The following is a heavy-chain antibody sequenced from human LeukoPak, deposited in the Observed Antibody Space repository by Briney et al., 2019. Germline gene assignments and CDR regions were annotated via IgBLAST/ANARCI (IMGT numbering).Heavy chain of an antibody. CDR1: GFTLSSYS. J-gene: IGHJ3*02. D-gene: IGHD3-10*01. CDR2: ISSSSGTI. V-gene: IGHV3-48*01. CDR3: ARLAGIWFGEPDHDAFDI. Sequence: GGSLRLSRAASGFTLSSYSMNWVRQAPGKGLEWVSYISSSSGTIYYADSVKGRFTISRDNAKNSLYLQMNSLRAEDTAVYYCARLAGIWFGEPDHDAFDIWGQGTMVTVSS.